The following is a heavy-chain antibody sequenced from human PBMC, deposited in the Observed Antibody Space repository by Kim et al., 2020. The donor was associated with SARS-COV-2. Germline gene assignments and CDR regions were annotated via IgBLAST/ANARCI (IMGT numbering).Heavy chain of an antibody. Sequence: GGSLRLSCAASGFTVSRNSMSWVRQPPGKGLEWVSVINSGGNTDYADSVKGRFTISRDNSKNVLYLQLNSLRTEDTAVYFCARDSLSFDWGQGTLVTVSS. CDR1: GFTVSRNS. J-gene: IGHJ4*02. CDR2: INSGGNT. V-gene: IGHV3-66*01. CDR3: ARDSLSFD.